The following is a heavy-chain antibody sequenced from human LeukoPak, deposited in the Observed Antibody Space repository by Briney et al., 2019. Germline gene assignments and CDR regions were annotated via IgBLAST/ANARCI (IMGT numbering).Heavy chain of an antibody. CDR3: AKGPGDYYMYYFDY. CDR2: ISSSSSTI. V-gene: IGHV3-48*01. D-gene: IGHD3-22*01. CDR1: GFTFSSYS. J-gene: IGHJ4*02. Sequence: PGGSLRLSCAASGFTFSSYSMNWVRQAPGKGLEWVSYISSSSSTIYYADSVKGRFTISRDNSKNTLFLQMNSLRAEDTAVYYCAKGPGDYYMYYFDYWGQGTLVTVSS.